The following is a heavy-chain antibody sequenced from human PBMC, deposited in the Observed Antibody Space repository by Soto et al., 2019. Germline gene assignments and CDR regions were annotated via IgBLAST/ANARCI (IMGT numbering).Heavy chain of an antibody. CDR3: ATHENGTSGDMWDYFDY. D-gene: IGHD2-8*01. CDR2: IKQDGSDK. V-gene: IGHV3-7*03. J-gene: IGHJ4*02. CDR1: GFSFSSYW. Sequence: EVQLVESGGGLVQPGGSLRLSCAASGFSFSSYWMSWVRQAPGKGLEWVANIKQDGSDKYYVDSVKGRFTVSRDNAKKSLYLQMNSWRAEDTAVYYWATHENGTSGDMWDYFDYWGQGTLVTVSS.